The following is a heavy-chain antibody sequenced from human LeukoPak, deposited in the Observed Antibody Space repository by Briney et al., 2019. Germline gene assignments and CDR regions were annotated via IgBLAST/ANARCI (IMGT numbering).Heavy chain of an antibody. D-gene: IGHD3-10*01. CDR3: ARKENVYYYFDY. CDR2: IYHSGAT. CDR1: GYSITSSSW. V-gene: IGHV4-28*01. J-gene: IGHJ4*02. Sequence: SETLSLTCAVSGYSITSSSWWGWIRQPPGKGLEWIGYIYHSGATYYNPSLQSRVTMSVDTSKNQFSLKLSSVTAVDTAVYYCARKENVYYYFDYWGQGTLVTVSS.